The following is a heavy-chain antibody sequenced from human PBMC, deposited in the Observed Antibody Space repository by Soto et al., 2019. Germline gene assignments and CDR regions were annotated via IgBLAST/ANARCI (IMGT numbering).Heavy chain of an antibody. V-gene: IGHV3-73*01. J-gene: IGHJ6*03. Sequence: GGSLRLSCAASGFTFSGSAMHWVRQASGKGLEWVGRIRSKANSYATAYAASVKGRFTISRDDSKNTAYLQMNSLKTEDTAVYYCTGYYDFWSGYYSRYYMDVWGKGTTVTVSS. D-gene: IGHD3-3*01. CDR2: IRSKANSYAT. CDR3: TGYYDFWSGYYSRYYMDV. CDR1: GFTFSGSA.